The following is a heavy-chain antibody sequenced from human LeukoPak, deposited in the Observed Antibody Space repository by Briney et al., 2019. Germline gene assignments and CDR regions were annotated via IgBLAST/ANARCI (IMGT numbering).Heavy chain of an antibody. Sequence: SVKVSCKASGGTFSSYAISWVRQAPGQGLEWMGGIIPIFGTANYAQKFQGRVTITTDESTSTAYMELSSLRSEDTAVYYCARGRGHQTPARELYYFDYWGQGTLVTVFS. V-gene: IGHV1-69*05. J-gene: IGHJ4*02. CDR3: ARGRGHQTPARELYYFDY. D-gene: IGHD4-23*01. CDR1: GGTFSSYA. CDR2: IIPIFGTA.